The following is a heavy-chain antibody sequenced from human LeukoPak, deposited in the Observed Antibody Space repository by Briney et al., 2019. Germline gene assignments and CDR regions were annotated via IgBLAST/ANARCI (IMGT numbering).Heavy chain of an antibody. CDR1: DASISGYY. V-gene: IGHV4-59*01. CDR2: IYYSGGT. D-gene: IGHD6-13*01. J-gene: IGHJ4*02. CDR3: ARGGWYSSSWSFDY. Sequence: PSETLSLTCTVSDASISGYYWSWIRQPPGKGLEWIGYIYYSGGTNYNPSLKSRVTISVDTSKNQFSLKLSSVTAADTAVYYCARGGWYSSSWSFDYWGQGTLVTVSS.